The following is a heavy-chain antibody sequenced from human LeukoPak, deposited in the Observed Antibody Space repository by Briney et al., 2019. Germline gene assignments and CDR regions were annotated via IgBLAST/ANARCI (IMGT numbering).Heavy chain of an antibody. D-gene: IGHD1/OR15-1a*01. CDR2: IYSGGST. CDR1: GFIASSNY. Sequence: GGSLRLSCVVSGFIASSNYMTWVRQAPGKGLDWTSLIYSGGSTYYADSVMGRFTISRDNSKTTLFLQMNSLKAEDTAVYYCATGGRSGVALEQWGQGTLVTVSS. V-gene: IGHV3-53*01. J-gene: IGHJ4*02. CDR3: ATGGRSGVALEQ.